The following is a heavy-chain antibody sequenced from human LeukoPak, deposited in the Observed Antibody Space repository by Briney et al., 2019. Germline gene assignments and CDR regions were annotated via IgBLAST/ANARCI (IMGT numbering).Heavy chain of an antibody. CDR2: TYYKSKWYN. CDR3: ARSAAGTLDY. J-gene: IGHJ4*02. Sequence: SQTLSLTCAISGDSVSSNGATWNWIRQSPSRGLEWLGRTYYKSKWYNDYAISVKSRITINPDTSKNQFSLHLNSVTPEDTAVYYCARSAAGTLDYWGQGTLVTVSS. CDR1: GDSVSSNGAT. D-gene: IGHD6-13*01. V-gene: IGHV6-1*01.